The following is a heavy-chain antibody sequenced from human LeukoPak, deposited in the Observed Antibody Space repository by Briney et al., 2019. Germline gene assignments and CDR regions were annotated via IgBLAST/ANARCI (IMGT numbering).Heavy chain of an antibody. CDR1: GYSISSGYY. V-gene: IGHV4-38-2*02. J-gene: IGHJ4*02. Sequence: PSETLSLTCTVSGYSISSGYYWGWIRQPPGKGLEWIGSIYHSGSTYYNPSLKSRVTISVDTSKNQFSLKLSSVTAADTAVYYCARGVRYFDRLLSENYFDYWGQGTLVTVSS. CDR2: IYHSGST. CDR3: ARGVRYFDRLLSENYFDY. D-gene: IGHD3-9*01.